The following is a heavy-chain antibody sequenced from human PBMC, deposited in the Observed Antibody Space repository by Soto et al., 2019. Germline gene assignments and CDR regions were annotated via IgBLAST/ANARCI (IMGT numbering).Heavy chain of an antibody. CDR2: INPNSGGT. CDR1: GYTFTGYY. D-gene: IGHD6-19*01. Sequence: ASVKVSCKASGYTFTGYYMHWVRQAPGQGLEWMGWINPNSGGTNYAQKYQGRVTMTRDTSISTAYMELSRLRSDDTAVYYCAPKGSGWFYFDYWGQGTLVTVSS. V-gene: IGHV1-2*02. CDR3: APKGSGWFYFDY. J-gene: IGHJ4*02.